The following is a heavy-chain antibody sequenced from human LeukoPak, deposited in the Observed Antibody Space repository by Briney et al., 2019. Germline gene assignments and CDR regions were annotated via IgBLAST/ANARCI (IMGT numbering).Heavy chain of an antibody. Sequence: GASVKVSCKASGYTFTGYYMHWVRQAPGQGLEWMGWINPNSGGTNYAQKFQGRVTMTRDTSISTAYMELSRLRSDDTAVYYCAAEPKARGGTLDYWGQGTLVTVSS. CDR3: AAEPKARGGTLDY. CDR1: GYTFTGYY. CDR2: INPNSGGT. V-gene: IGHV1-2*02. J-gene: IGHJ4*02. D-gene: IGHD2-15*01.